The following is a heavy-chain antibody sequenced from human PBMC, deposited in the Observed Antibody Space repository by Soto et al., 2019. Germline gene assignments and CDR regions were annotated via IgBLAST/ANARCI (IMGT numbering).Heavy chain of an antibody. D-gene: IGHD6-13*01. CDR2: ISGSGGTT. V-gene: IGHV3-23*01. CDR1: GFTFSSYA. Sequence: PGGSLRLSCAASGFTFSSYAMGWVRQAPGKGLEWVSGISGSGGTTYYADSVKGRFTISRDNSKNTLYLQMDTLRAEDTAVYYCARPGPQSWYAPFDYWGQGTLVTVSS. CDR3: ARPGPQSWYAPFDY. J-gene: IGHJ4*02.